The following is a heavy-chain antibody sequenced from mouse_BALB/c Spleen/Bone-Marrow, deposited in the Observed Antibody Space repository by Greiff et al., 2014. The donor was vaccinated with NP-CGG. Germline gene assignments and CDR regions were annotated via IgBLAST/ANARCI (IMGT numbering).Heavy chain of an antibody. Sequence: VQLQESGPGLVAPSQSLSITCTVSGFSLTSYGVHWVRQPPGKGLEWLGVIWAGGSTNYNSALMSRLSISKDNSKSQVFLKMSSLQTDDTAMYYCARDGVYGSHYYAMDYWGQGTSVTVSS. CDR1: GFSLTSYG. V-gene: IGHV2-9*02. CDR2: IWAGGST. D-gene: IGHD1-1*02. J-gene: IGHJ4*01. CDR3: ARDGVYGSHYYAMDY.